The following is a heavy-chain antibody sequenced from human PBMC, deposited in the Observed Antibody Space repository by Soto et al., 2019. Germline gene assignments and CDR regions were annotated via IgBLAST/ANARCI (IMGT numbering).Heavy chain of an antibody. J-gene: IGHJ4*02. D-gene: IGHD5-12*01. CDR3: ARKTDPVASKPPGY. Sequence: QLQLQESGPGLVKPSETLSLTCTVSGGSISRSRYYWAWIRQPPGKGLEWIGSIYSGSTYYNPSLKSRVTISVDTSKNQSSLNLNSVNAADTAVYYCARKTDPVASKPPGYWGRGTLVTVSS. CDR1: GGSISRSRYY. CDR2: IYSGST. V-gene: IGHV4-39*01.